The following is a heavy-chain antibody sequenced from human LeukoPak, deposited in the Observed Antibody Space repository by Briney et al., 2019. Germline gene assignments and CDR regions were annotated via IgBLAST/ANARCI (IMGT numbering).Heavy chain of an antibody. Sequence: ASVEVSCKSSGYTFNNYGISWVRQAPGQGLEWMGWISAYNGNTDYAQKLQGRVIMTKDTITNTVYMELTSLGPDDTAVYYCARDLVDIWTAPVYLDYWGQGTLVSVSS. J-gene: IGHJ4*02. V-gene: IGHV1-18*01. CDR3: ARDLVDIWTAPVYLDY. CDR2: ISAYNGNT. CDR1: GYTFNNYG. D-gene: IGHD3-9*01.